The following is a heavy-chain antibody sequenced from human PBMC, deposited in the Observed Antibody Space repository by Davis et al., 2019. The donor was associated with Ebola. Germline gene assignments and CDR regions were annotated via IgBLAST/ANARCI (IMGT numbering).Heavy chain of an antibody. CDR2: IKQDGSEK. J-gene: IGHJ4*02. CDR3: ASESGSYFANYFDY. D-gene: IGHD1-26*01. V-gene: IGHV3-7*01. CDR1: GFTFSSYW. Sequence: LSLTCAASGFTFSSYWMSWVRQAPGKGLEWVANIKQDGSEKYYVDSVKGRFTISRDNDKNSLSLQMNGLRGEDTAVYYCASESGSYFANYFDYWGQGTLVTVSS.